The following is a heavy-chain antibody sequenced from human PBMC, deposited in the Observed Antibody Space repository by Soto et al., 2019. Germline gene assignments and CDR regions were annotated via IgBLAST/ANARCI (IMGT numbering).Heavy chain of an antibody. CDR3: ARDPPRDFWSGYFPYGMDV. D-gene: IGHD3-3*01. V-gene: IGHV6-1*01. CDR1: GDSVSSNRAS. CDR2: TYYRSKWYN. Sequence: PSHALSLTCAISGDSVSSNRASWNWIRQSPSRGLEWLGRTYYRSKWYNDYAVSVKSRITINPDTSKNQFSLQLNSVTPEDTAVYYCARDPPRDFWSGYFPYGMDVWGQATTVTVSS. J-gene: IGHJ6*02.